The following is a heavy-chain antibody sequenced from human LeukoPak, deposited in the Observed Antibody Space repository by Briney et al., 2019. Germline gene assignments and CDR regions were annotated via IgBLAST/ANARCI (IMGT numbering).Heavy chain of an antibody. CDR2: INEDGSDK. Sequence: PGGSLRLSCAASGFTLSTYWMSWVRQAPGKGLEWVANINEDGSDKYYVDSVKGRFTISRDNAENSLYLQMNSLRADDTAVYYCARGQKLASWGQGTLVTVSS. CDR1: GFTLSTYW. D-gene: IGHD6-13*01. J-gene: IGHJ5*02. V-gene: IGHV3-7*04. CDR3: ARGQKLAS.